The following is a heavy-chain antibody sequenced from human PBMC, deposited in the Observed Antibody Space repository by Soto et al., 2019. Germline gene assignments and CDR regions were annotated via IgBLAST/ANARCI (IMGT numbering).Heavy chain of an antibody. J-gene: IGHJ4*02. V-gene: IGHV4-59*08. CDR3: ARNMATSGNEASDS. CDR1: GGSISGYY. D-gene: IGHD1-1*01. CDR2: IYFSGKT. Sequence: PSETLSLTCTASGGSISGYYLSWILQPPGKGLEWIAYIYFSGKTSYNPSLKSRVTILVDTSKNQFSLKLSSVTAADTAVYYCARNMATSGNEASDSWGQGALVTVAS.